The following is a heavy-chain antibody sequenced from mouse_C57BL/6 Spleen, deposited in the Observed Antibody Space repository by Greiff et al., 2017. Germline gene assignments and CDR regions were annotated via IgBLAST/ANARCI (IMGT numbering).Heavy chain of an antibody. D-gene: IGHD2-4*01. J-gene: IGHJ1*03. CDR3: ARRGVYYDYDGGSHWYVDV. CDR2: IWTGGGT. Sequence: QVQLQQSGPGLVAPSQSLSITCTVSGFSLTSYAISWVRQPPGKGLEWLGVIWTGGGTNYNSALKSRLSISKDNSKSQVFLKMNSLQTDDTARYYSARRGVYYDYDGGSHWYVDVWGTGTTVTVSS. V-gene: IGHV2-9-1*01. CDR1: GFSLTSYA.